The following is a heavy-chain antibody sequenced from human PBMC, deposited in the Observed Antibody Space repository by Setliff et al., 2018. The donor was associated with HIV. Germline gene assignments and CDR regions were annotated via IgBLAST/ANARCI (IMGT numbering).Heavy chain of an antibody. D-gene: IGHD3-3*02. V-gene: IGHV1-2*02. J-gene: IGHJ4*02. Sequence: GASVKVSCKSSGYTFSDHYIHWVRQAPGQGLQWMGWINPRSGVTKYAQKFQGRFIMTTDTTINTLYMELERLTSDDTALYYCARDSGTNDHFLSPYYGALDFWGLGTQVTVSS. CDR1: GYTFSDHY. CDR2: INPRSGVT. CDR3: ARDSGTNDHFLSPYYGALDF.